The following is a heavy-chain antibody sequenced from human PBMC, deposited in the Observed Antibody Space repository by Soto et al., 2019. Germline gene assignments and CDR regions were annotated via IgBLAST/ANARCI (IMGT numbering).Heavy chain of an antibody. CDR1: GFTFSEYY. CDR3: ATRTGPYYYAMNV. D-gene: IGHD4-17*01. CDR2: ISGSSSSR. J-gene: IGHJ6*02. Sequence: PGGSLRLSCAASGFTFSEYYMSWIRQAPGKGLEWVSSISGSSSSRKYADSVRGRFTISRDTSKMFLQMNSLRAEDTAVYYCATRTGPYYYAMNVWGQGTTVTVSS. V-gene: IGHV3-11*03.